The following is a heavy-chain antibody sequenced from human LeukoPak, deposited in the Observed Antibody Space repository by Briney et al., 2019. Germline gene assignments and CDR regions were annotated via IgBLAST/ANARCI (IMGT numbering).Heavy chain of an antibody. V-gene: IGHV5-51*01. D-gene: IGHD4-23*01. CDR3: ARRPTDRAVGFDY. CDR1: GYTFTIYW. J-gene: IGHJ4*02. CDR2: IYPGDSDT. Sequence: ASVKISCKGSGYTFTIYWIGWVRQMPGKGLEWMGIIYPGDSDTRYSPSFQGQVTISADKSISTAYLQWSSLKASDTAMYYCARRPTDRAVGFDYWGQGTLVTVSS.